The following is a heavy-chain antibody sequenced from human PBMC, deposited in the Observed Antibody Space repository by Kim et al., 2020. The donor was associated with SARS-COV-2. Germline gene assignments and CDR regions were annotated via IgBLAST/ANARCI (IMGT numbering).Heavy chain of an antibody. V-gene: IGHV6-1*01. CDR3: ARGADWQSH. Sequence: KWYNDYAVSVKSRINIHPDTSKDQFSLQLNSVTPEDTAVYYCARGADWQSHWGQGTLVTVSS. J-gene: IGHJ4*02. D-gene: IGHD2-21*01. CDR2: KWYN.